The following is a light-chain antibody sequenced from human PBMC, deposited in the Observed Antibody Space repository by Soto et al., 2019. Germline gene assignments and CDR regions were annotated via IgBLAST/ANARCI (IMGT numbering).Light chain of an antibody. V-gene: IGKV3D-15*01. J-gene: IGKJ4*01. CDR1: RGIGST. CDR2: DTS. Sequence: EVVMTQSPATLSVSPGERATLSGRASRGIGSTLAWYQQKPGQTPRLLIYDTSTRATGVPARFIGSASGTEFTLTITSLQSEDFAIYYCQHYVTWPLAFGGGTRVENK. CDR3: QHYVTWPLA.